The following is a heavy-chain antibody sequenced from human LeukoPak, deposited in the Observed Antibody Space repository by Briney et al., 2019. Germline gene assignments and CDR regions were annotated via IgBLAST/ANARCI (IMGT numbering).Heavy chain of an antibody. CDR3: ATDPLITMVRGVNFDY. D-gene: IGHD3-10*01. J-gene: IGHJ4*02. CDR2: FDPEDGET. CDR1: GYTLTELS. V-gene: IGHV1-24*01. Sequence: ASVKVSCKVSGYTLTELSMHWVRQAPGKGLEWMGGFDPEDGETIYAQKFQGRVTMTEDTSTDTAYMELSSLRSEDTAVYYCATDPLITMVRGVNFDYWGQGTLVTVSS.